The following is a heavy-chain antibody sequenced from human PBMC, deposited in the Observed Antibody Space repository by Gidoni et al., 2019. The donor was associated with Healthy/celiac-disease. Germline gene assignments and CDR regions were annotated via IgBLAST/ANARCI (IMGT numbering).Heavy chain of an antibody. CDR2: INPNSGGT. D-gene: IGHD2-2*01. V-gene: IGHV1-2*04. J-gene: IGHJ5*02. Sequence: QVQLVQSGAEVKKPGASVKVSCKASGYTFTGYYMHWVRQAPGQGLEWMGWINPNSGGTNYAQKFQGWVTMTRDTSISTAYMELSRLRSDDTAVYYCARGGGGYQLPYNWFDPWGQGTLVTVSS. CDR1: GYTFTGYY. CDR3: ARGGGGYQLPYNWFDP.